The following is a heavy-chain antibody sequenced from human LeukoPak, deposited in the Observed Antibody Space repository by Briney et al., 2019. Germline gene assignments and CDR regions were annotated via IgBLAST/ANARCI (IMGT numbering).Heavy chain of an antibody. CDR2: IYYSGST. Sequence: SETLSLTCTVSGGSISSYYWSWIRQPPGKGLEWIAYIYYSGSTNYNPSLKSRVTISVDTSKNQFSLKLSSVTAADTAVYYCARLKKPAKYYYDSSGAGDLYYFDYWGQGTLVTVSS. J-gene: IGHJ4*02. CDR1: GGSISSYY. CDR3: ARLKKPAKYYYDSSGAGDLYYFDY. V-gene: IGHV4-59*08. D-gene: IGHD3-22*01.